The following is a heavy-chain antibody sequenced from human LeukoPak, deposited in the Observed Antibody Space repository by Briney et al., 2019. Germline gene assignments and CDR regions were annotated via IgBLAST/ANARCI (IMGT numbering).Heavy chain of an antibody. J-gene: IGHJ4*02. D-gene: IGHD3-22*01. V-gene: IGHV4-30-4*01. CDR2: VYYSGST. CDR3: ARIKTEYYYDSSGYYLVDY. Sequence: SETLSLTCTVSGGSISSGDYYWSWIRQPPGKGLEWIGYVYYSGSTYYNPSLKSRVTISVDTSKNQFSLKLSSVTAADTAVYYCARIKTEYYYDSSGYYLVDYWGQGTLVTVSS. CDR1: GGSISSGDYY.